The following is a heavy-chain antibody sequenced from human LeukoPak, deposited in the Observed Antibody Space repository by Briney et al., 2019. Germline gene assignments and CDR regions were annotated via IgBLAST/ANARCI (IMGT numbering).Heavy chain of an antibody. D-gene: IGHD3-10*01. V-gene: IGHV3-30-3*01. CDR1: GFTFSSYA. CDR2: ISYDGSNK. CDR3: ARGSPYGSGSSPAFDY. Sequence: GGSLRLSCAASGFTFSSYAMHWVRQAPGKGLEWVAVISYDGSNKYYADSVKGRFTISRDNSKNTLYLQMNSLRAEDTAVYYCARGSPYGSGSSPAFDYWGQGTLVTVSS. J-gene: IGHJ4*02.